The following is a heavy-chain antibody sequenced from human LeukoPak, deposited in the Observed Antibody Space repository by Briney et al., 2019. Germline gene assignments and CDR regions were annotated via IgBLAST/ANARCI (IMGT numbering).Heavy chain of an antibody. V-gene: IGHV5-51*01. CDR2: IYPGDSDT. CDR1: GYSFTSYW. Sequence: GESLKISCKGSGYSFTSYWIGWVRQMPGKGLEWMGIIYPGDSDTRYSPSFQGQVTISADRSINTAYLQWSSLKASDTAMYYCASRPFETTVVPWDFYWGQGTQVTVSS. CDR3: ASRPFETTVVPWDFY. D-gene: IGHD4-23*01. J-gene: IGHJ4*02.